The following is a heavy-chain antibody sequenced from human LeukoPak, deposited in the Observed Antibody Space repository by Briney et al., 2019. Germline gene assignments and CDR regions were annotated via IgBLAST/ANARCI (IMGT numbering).Heavy chain of an antibody. J-gene: IGHJ4*02. V-gene: IGHV3-7*01. CDR3: ARPYSSGWDPIDY. CDR1: GFTFSSYW. D-gene: IGHD6-19*01. CDR2: IKQDGSEK. Sequence: GGSLRLSCAASGFTFSSYWMSWARQAPGKGLEWVANIKQDGSEKYYVDSVKGRFTISRDNAKNSLYLQMNSLRAEDTAVHYCARPYSSGWDPIDYWGQGTLVTVSA.